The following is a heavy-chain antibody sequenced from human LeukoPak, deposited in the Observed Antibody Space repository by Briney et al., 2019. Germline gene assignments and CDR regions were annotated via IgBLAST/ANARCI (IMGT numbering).Heavy chain of an antibody. V-gene: IGHV3-11*04. CDR3: ARGDSPYTNFGVIIMAGFDY. CDR2: ISRRGDTI. J-gene: IGHJ4*02. CDR1: GLTLSDYY. D-gene: IGHD3-3*01. Sequence: GGPVRLLCAAWGLTLSDYYMAGLRQARGEGLEGGPYISRRGDTIKYADSVKGRFTISRDNAKNSLYLQMNSLRVEDTAVYYCARGDSPYTNFGVIIMAGFDYWGQGTLVTVSS.